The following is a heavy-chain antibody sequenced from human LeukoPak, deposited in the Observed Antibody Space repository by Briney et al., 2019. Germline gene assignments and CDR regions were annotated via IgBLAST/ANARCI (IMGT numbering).Heavy chain of an antibody. CDR1: GGTFSSYA. D-gene: IGHD3-10*01. V-gene: IGHV1-69*04. CDR2: IIPILGIA. Sequence: GASVKVSCKASGGTFSSYAISWVRQAPGQGLEWMGRIIPILGIANYAQKFQGRVTITADKSTSTAYMELSSLRSEDTAVYYCARDPQWFGELFPDYWGQGTLVTVSS. J-gene: IGHJ4*02. CDR3: ARDPQWFGELFPDY.